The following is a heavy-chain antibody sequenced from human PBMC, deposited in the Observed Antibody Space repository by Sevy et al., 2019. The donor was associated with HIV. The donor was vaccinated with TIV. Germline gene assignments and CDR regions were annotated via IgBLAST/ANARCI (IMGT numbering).Heavy chain of an antibody. CDR1: GFTFSSFG. CDR2: IWFDGSNT. J-gene: IGHJ4*01. Sequence: GGSLRLSCAASGFTFSSFGMHWVRQAPGKGLEWLAVIWFDGSNTYYADSVRGRFTISRDIAKNTLHLQMNSLRAEDTGVYYCARDLEFYDHGDYGPAFMPDFWGHGTLVTVSS. CDR3: ARDLEFYDHGDYGPAFMPDF. V-gene: IGHV3-33*01. D-gene: IGHD4-17*01.